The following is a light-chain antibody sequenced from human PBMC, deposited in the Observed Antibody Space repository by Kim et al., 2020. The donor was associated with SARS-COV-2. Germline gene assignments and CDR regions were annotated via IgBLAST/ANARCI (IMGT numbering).Light chain of an antibody. V-gene: IGLV2-14*01. CDR3: SSYTSSSTFV. Sequence: QSALTQPASVSGSPGQSITISCTGTSSDVGGYNYVFWYQQHPGKAPKLMIYDVSKRLSGVSNRFSGSKSGNTASLTISGLQAEDEADYYCSSYTSSSTFVFGTGTKVTVL. CDR2: DVS. J-gene: IGLJ1*01. CDR1: SSDVGGYNY.